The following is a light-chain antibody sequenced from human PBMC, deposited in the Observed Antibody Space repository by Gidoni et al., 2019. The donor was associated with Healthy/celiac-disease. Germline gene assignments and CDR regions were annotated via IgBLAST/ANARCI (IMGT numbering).Light chain of an antibody. CDR3: QQYYSYPLT. V-gene: IGKV1-8*01. CDR2: AAS. J-gene: IGKJ4*01. Sequence: AIRMPQSPSSFSASTGDRVTITCRAGQGISRYLAWYQQKPGKSPKLLSYAASTLQSGVPSRVSGSGSGSAVTPTFSCLQSEDFATCYCQQYYSYPLTFGGGTKVEIK. CDR1: QGISRY.